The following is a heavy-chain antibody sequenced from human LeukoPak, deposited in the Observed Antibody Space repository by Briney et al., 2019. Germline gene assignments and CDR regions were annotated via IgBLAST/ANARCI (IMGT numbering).Heavy chain of an antibody. CDR3: ARARGPGSGAYYYYYYMDV. CDR2: INPNSGGT. J-gene: IGHJ6*03. CDR1: GYTFTGYY. Sequence: ASVKVSCKASGYTFTGYYMHWVRQAPGQGLEWMGWINPNSGGTNYAQKFQGRVTMTRDTSISTAYMELSRLRSDDTAVYYCARARGPGSGAYYYYYYMDVWGKGTTVTIS. D-gene: IGHD3-10*01. V-gene: IGHV1-2*02.